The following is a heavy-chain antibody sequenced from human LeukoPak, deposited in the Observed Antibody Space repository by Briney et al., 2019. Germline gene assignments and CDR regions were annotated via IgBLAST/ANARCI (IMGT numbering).Heavy chain of an antibody. D-gene: IGHD6-19*01. CDR3: ARDRSGWYFDY. CDR2: ISSGGGST. Sequence: PGGSLRLSCAASGFTFSSYPMTWVRQAPGKGLEWVSTISSGGGSTYYADSVKGRLTISRDNSRDTLYLQIDSLRAEVTAVYYCARDRSGWYFDYWGQGTLVTVSS. CDR1: GFTFSSYP. V-gene: IGHV3-23*01. J-gene: IGHJ4*02.